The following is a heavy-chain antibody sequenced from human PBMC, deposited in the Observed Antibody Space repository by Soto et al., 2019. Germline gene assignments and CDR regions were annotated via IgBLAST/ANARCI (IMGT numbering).Heavy chain of an antibody. CDR2: IWDTGCNT. J-gene: IGHJ4*02. V-gene: IGHV3-33*01. Sequence: TGGSLRLSCAASGFNFSSFGMHWVRQAPGKGMEWVAHIWDTGCNTYYADSVKGQFTISRDNSRNTLYLQMNSLRAEDTADYHCVRDHTGSGGHIEYWGQGTPVTVSS. D-gene: IGHD2-15*01. CDR3: VRDHTGSGGHIEY. CDR1: GFNFSSFG.